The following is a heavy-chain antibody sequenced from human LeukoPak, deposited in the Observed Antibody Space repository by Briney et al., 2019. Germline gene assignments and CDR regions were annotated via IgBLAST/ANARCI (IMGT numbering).Heavy chain of an antibody. V-gene: IGHV3-21*04. CDR3: TKEVQRWHSYFYRPSYALDI. D-gene: IGHD3-22*01. CDR2: ICSSRSYI. CDR1: GFTFSSYS. J-gene: IGHJ3*02. Sequence: GGPLRLSCAVSGFTFSSYSMNCVRQAPGGGLEWVSSICSSRSYIYYADSVKGRFTISRDNPRNSVFLQMNFLRAEDMAMYFCTKEVQRWHSYFYRPSYALDIWGQGTMVSVSS.